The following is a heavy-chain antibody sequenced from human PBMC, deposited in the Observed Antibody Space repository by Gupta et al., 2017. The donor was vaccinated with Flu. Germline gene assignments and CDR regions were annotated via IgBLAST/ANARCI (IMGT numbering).Heavy chain of an antibody. V-gene: IGHV1-69*01. D-gene: IGHD2-15*01. CDR2: IIPIFNTT. Sequence: QVQLVQSGAEVKKPGSSVKVSCKASGGDLSSYAISWVRQAPGHGLEWMGGIIPIFNTTNYAQKFQGRVTITADESTSTAYMELSSLRSEDTAVYYCARDRGHCDTVSCQRYWFDPWGQGTLVTVSS. CDR1: GGDLSSYA. CDR3: ARDRGHCDTVSCQRYWFDP. J-gene: IGHJ5*02.